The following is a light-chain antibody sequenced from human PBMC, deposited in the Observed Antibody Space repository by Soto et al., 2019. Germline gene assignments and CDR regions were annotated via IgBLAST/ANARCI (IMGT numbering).Light chain of an antibody. V-gene: IGKV1-5*01. CDR2: DAS. Sequence: EIKLTQSPSTLSASIGDRATISCWASQSISSCLAWYQQKPGKAPKLLIYDASSLESGVPSRFSGSGSGTEFTLTISSLQPDDFATYYCQQYNSYSCTFGQGTKVDIK. CDR3: QQYNSYSCT. CDR1: QSISSC. J-gene: IGKJ1*01.